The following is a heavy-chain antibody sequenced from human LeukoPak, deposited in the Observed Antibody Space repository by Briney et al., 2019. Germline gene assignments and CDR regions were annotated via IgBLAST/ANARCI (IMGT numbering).Heavy chain of an antibody. J-gene: IGHJ4*02. CDR2: ISSSGSTI. V-gene: IGHV3-11*01. D-gene: IGHD6-13*01. CDR1: GFTFSDYY. CDR3: ARDSSWYYFDY. Sequence: GGSLRLSCAASGFTFSDYYLSWIRQAPGKGLEWVSYISSSGSTIYYADSVKGRFTISRDNAKNSLYLQMNSLRAEDTAVYYCARDSSWYYFDYWGQGTLVTVSS.